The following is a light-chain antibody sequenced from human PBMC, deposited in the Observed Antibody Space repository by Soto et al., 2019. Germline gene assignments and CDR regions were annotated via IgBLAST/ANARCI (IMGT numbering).Light chain of an antibody. CDR3: QQYNTYPHT. V-gene: IGKV1-5*03. Sequence: DIQMTQSPSTLSASVGDRVTFTCRASQSISTWLAWYQQKPGKAPKLLIYKASSLEGGVPSRFSGGGSGTDFNITISTLQPDDFATYYCQQYNTYPHTFGGGTTVEIK. CDR1: QSISTW. CDR2: KAS. J-gene: IGKJ4*01.